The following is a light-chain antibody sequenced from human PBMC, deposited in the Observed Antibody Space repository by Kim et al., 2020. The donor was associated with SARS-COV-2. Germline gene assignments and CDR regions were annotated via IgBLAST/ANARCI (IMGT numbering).Light chain of an antibody. CDR1: NIGTLS. V-gene: IGLV3-21*04. CDR3: QVWDNYSDHVV. J-gene: IGLJ2*01. Sequence: APGQTARITCGGRNIGTLSVHWYQQKPGQGPVLVMKYDRDRPSGIPERISGSNSGNTATLTISRVEAGDEADYYCQVWDNYSDHVVFGGGTQLTVL. CDR2: YDR.